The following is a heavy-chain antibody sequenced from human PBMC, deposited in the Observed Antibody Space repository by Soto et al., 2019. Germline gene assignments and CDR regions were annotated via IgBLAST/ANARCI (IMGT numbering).Heavy chain of an antibody. J-gene: IGHJ5*02. D-gene: IGHD3-16*01. CDR2: INHVGGT. CDR3: VRIRYQLPSSVLWLDP. CDR1: GGFLSESX. V-gene: IGHV4-34*01. Sequence: SETLSLTGAVYGGFLSESXWAWILQPPLKGLEWIGEINHVGGTNYNPSLKSRVTMSVDTSQNQFSLRLISVTSADTAMYFCVRIRYQLPSSVLWLDPWGQGTTVPVSS.